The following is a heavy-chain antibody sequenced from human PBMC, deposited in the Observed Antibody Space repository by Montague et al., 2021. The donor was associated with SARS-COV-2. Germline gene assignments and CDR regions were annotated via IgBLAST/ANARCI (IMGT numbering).Heavy chain of an antibody. J-gene: IGHJ4*02. Sequence: SETLSLTCAVYGGSFHIFSWGWIRQSPGKGLEWIGEVDRGGKTNYNPSLKSRVTISVDTSKNQFSLNLTSVTAADAAMYYCARGTRVVGVTPGFRWWGQGTQVAVSS. CDR2: VDRGGKT. V-gene: IGHV4-34*01. CDR1: GGSFHIFS. D-gene: IGHD1-26*01. CDR3: ARGTRVVGVTPGFRW.